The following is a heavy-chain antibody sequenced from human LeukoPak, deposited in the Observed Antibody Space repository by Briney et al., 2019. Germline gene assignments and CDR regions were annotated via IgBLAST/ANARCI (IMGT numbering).Heavy chain of an antibody. J-gene: IGHJ4*02. D-gene: IGHD4-17*01. Sequence: GESLKISCKGSGYSFTSYWIGWVRQMPGKGLEWMGIIHPGDSDTRYSPSFQGQVTISADKSISTAYLQWSSLKASDTAMYYCARAGHDYGDYSGGFDYWGQGTLVTVSS. V-gene: IGHV5-51*01. CDR2: IHPGDSDT. CDR1: GYSFTSYW. CDR3: ARAGHDYGDYSGGFDY.